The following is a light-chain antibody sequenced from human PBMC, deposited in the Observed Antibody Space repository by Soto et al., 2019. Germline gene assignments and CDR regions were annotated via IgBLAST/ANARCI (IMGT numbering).Light chain of an antibody. J-gene: IGKJ4*01. CDR2: GAS. CDR3: QQYYNWHPIT. CDR1: QSVSTS. Sequence: EIIMTQSPATLSVCPGERATLSCRCSQSVSTSLAWYQQKPGQPPRLLIYGASTRATGIPARFSGSGSGTEFTLTITSLQSEDFAANYCQQYYNWHPITFGGGTKVDIK. V-gene: IGKV3-15*01.